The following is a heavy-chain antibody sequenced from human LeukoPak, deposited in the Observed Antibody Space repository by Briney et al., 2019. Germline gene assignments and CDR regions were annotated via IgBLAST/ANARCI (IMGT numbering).Heavy chain of an antibody. CDR1: GGSISRSSYY. J-gene: IGHJ4*02. CDR2: IYYRGST. V-gene: IGHV4-39*07. Sequence: SETLSLTCTVSGGSISRSSYYWGWIRQTPGKGLEWIGSIYYRGSTYYKSSLKSRVTISLDTSENQFSLKLSSVTAADTAVYYCARARHEFTYGYRPNELGHYFDYWGQGTLVTVSS. D-gene: IGHD5-24*01. CDR3: ARARHEFTYGYRPNELGHYFDY.